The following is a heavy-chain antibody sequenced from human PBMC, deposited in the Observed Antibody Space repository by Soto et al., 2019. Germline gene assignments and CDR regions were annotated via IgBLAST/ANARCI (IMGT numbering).Heavy chain of an antibody. CDR1: GYTLILHV. D-gene: IGHD4-17*01. Sequence: QVHLVQSGAEVKKPGASVKVSCKASGYTLILHVMNWVRQAPGQRLEWMGWIDAGNGNTKYSQKFQGRVTITRDTSARTAYMELSSLRSEDSAVYYCARAGPDTTGRGYHYYGMDVWGQGTTVTVPS. CDR3: ARAGPDTTGRGYHYYGMDV. J-gene: IGHJ6*02. V-gene: IGHV1-3*01. CDR2: IDAGNGNT.